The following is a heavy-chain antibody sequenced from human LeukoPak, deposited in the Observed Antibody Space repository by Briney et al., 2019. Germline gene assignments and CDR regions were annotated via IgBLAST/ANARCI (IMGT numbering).Heavy chain of an antibody. D-gene: IGHD2-8*01. CDR1: GSTFSSYW. V-gene: IGHV3-7*01. CDR3: ARVNPLMAPGAFDI. CDR2: IKQDGSEK. J-gene: IGHJ3*02. Sequence: GGSLRLSCAASGSTFSSYWMTWVRQAPGKGLAWVANIKQDGSEKYYVDSVKGRFTISRDNAKNSLYLQMNSLRAEDTAVYYCARVNPLMAPGAFDIWGQGTMVAVSS.